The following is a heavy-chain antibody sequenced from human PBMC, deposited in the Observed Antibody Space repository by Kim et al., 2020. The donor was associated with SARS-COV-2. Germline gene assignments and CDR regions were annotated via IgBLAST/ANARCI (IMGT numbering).Heavy chain of an antibody. V-gene: IGHV3-23*01. D-gene: IGHD6-13*01. J-gene: IGHJ4*02. CDR3: AKVTQQQLATYFDY. Sequence: ADSVKGRFTISRDNSKNTLYLQMNSLRAEDTAVYYCAKVTQQQLATYFDYWGQGTLVTVSS.